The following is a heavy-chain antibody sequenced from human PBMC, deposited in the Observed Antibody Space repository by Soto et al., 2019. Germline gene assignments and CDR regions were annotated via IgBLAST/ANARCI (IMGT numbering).Heavy chain of an antibody. Sequence: GGSLRLSCAASGFTFSSYSMNWVRQAPGKGLEWVSSISSSSSYIYYADSVKGRFTISRDNAKNSLYLQMNSLRAEDTAVYYCARDRYCSSSSCSGGRPMDYYYYYGMDVWGQGTTVTVSS. CDR3: ARDRYCSSSSCSGGRPMDYYYYYGMDV. D-gene: IGHD2-2*01. J-gene: IGHJ6*02. V-gene: IGHV3-21*01. CDR2: ISSSSSYI. CDR1: GFTFSSYS.